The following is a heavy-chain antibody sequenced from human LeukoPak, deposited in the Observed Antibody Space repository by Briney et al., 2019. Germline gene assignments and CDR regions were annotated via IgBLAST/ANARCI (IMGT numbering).Heavy chain of an antibody. D-gene: IGHD5-12*01. V-gene: IGHV3-74*01. CDR3: AREGSEWLRFHFDY. J-gene: IGHJ4*02. CDR1: GFTLRSYW. CDR2: INNDGSGT. Sequence: TGGSLRLSCAASGFTLRSYWMHWVRQAPGKGLVWVSRINNDGSGTIYADSVKGRFTISRDNSRNTVYLQINSLRGEDTAVYYCAREGSEWLRFHFDYWGRGTLVTVSS.